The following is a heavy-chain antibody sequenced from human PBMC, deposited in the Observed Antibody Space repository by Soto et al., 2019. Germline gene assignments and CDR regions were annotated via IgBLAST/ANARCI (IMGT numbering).Heavy chain of an antibody. CDR3: ARGEQLVHFDS. Sequence: QVQLVQSGAEVKKPGASVKVSCKASGYTFTSYAMHWVRQAPGQRLEWMGWINAGNGNTKYSQKFQGRVTITRDTSASTAYMELSRLNFDDTAVYYCARGEQLVHFDSWGQGTLVTVSS. D-gene: IGHD6-6*01. CDR1: GYTFTSYA. V-gene: IGHV1-3*01. CDR2: INAGNGNT. J-gene: IGHJ4*01.